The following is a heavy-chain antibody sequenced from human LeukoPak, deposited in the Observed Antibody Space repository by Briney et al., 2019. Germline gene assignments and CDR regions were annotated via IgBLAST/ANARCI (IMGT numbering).Heavy chain of an antibody. CDR2: IYYSGST. J-gene: IGHJ5*02. D-gene: IGHD3-10*01. CDR1: GGSISSSRYY. CDR3: ARQAALWFGESINWFDP. V-gene: IGHV4-39*01. Sequence: PSETLSLTCTVSGGSISSSRYYWGWIRQPPGKGLEWIGSIYYSGSTYYNPSLKSRVTISVDTSKNQFSLKLSSVTAADTAVYYCARQAALWFGESINWFDPWGQGTLVTVSS.